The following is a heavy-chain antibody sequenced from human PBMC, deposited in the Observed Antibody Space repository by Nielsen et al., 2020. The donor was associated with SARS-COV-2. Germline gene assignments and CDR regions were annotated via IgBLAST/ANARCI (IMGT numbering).Heavy chain of an antibody. CDR1: GFTFSSYG. V-gene: IGHV3-30*18. CDR2: ISYDGSNK. J-gene: IGHJ4*02. Sequence: GESLKISCAASGFTFSSYGMHWVRQAPGKGLEWVAVISYDGSNKYYADSVKGRFTISRDNSKNTLYLQMSSLRAEDTAVYYCAKRRRGGGPADYWGQGTLVTVSS. D-gene: IGHD3-16*01. CDR3: AKRRRGGGPADY.